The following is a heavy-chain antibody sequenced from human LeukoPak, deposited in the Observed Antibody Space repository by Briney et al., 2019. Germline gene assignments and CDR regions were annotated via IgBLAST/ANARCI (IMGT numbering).Heavy chain of an antibody. J-gene: IGHJ4*02. V-gene: IGHV3-53*01. Sequence: SGGPLRLSCAASGFTVITNDMTWVRQPPPKGLDWVSVLYSDGNTKYADSVQGRFTISRDNSKNTLYLEMNSLSPDDTAVYYCARGVEPLAANTLAYWGQGTLVTVSS. CDR1: GFTVITND. CDR2: LYSDGNT. D-gene: IGHD1-14*01. CDR3: ARGVEPLAANTLAY.